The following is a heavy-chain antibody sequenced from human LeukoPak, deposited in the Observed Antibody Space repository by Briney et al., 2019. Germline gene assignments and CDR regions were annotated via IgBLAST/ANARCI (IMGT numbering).Heavy chain of an antibody. CDR1: GGSISSDY. CDR2: IYYSGST. Sequence: SETLSLTCIVSGGSISSDYWSWIRQPPGKGLEWIGYIYYSGSTNYNPSLKSRATISVDTSKKQFSLKLSSVTAADTAVYFCARRSMVRTVGYYYGMDVWGQGTTVTVSS. J-gene: IGHJ6*02. CDR3: ARRSMVRTVGYYYGMDV. V-gene: IGHV4-59*08. D-gene: IGHD4/OR15-4a*01.